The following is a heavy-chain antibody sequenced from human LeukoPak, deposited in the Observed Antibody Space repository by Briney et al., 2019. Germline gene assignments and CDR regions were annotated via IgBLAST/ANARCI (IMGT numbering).Heavy chain of an antibody. D-gene: IGHD2/OR15-2a*01. CDR2: INGDGSEN. CDR3: ARKGGIYCNDGCFHDAFDI. Sequence: GGSLRLSCAASGFTFNNYWKNWVRQAPGKGLEAVANINGDGSENHCVDSVKGRFTISRDNAKNSLCLQMNSLRGEDTAVYYCARKGGIYCNDGCFHDAFDIWGQGTTVTVSS. J-gene: IGHJ3*02. V-gene: IGHV3-7*01. CDR1: GFTFNNYW.